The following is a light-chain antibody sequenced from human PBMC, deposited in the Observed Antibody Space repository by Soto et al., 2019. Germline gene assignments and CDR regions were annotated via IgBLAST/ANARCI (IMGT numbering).Light chain of an antibody. CDR1: SSDIGAYNF. Sequence: QSAPTQPPSASGSPGQSATISCTGSSSDIGAYNFVSWYQQYPGKAPKLIIYEVTKRPSGVPDRFSGSKSGNTASLTVSGLQTEDEADYYCSSYAGSCTWVFGGGTKVTVL. CDR3: SSYAGSCTWV. CDR2: EVT. V-gene: IGLV2-8*01. J-gene: IGLJ2*01.